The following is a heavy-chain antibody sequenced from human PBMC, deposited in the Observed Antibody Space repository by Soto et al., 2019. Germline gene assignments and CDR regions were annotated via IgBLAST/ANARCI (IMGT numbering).Heavy chain of an antibody. CDR3: ARGKYYYGSGSYSFDY. D-gene: IGHD3-10*01. CDR1: GGSFSGYY. V-gene: IGHV4-34*01. CDR2: INHSGST. J-gene: IGHJ4*02. Sequence: QVQLQQWGAGLLKPSETLSLTCAVYGGSFSGYYWSWIRQPPGKGLEWIGEINHSGSTNYNPSLKGRVTLSAHTSKNQFPLKLSSVTAADTAVYYCARGKYYYGSGSYSFDYWGQGTLVTVSS.